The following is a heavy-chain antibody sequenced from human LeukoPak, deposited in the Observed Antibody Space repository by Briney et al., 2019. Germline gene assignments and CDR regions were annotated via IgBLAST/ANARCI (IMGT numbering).Heavy chain of an antibody. D-gene: IGHD3-16*01. J-gene: IGHJ6*03. CDR1: GFTFSRHV. V-gene: IGHV3-30*04. Sequence: HTGSSLRLSCAASGFTFSRHVMQWVRQAPGKGLEWVAILSYDGNNKYYADSVKGRFTISRDNSKNALYLQMNSLRAEDTAVYYCARDKDYVRYYYMDVWGKGTTVTVSS. CDR3: ARDKDYVRYYYMDV. CDR2: LSYDGNNK.